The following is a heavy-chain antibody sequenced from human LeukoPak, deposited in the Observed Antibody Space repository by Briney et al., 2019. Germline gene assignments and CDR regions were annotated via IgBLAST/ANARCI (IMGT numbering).Heavy chain of an antibody. D-gene: IGHD2-2*01. CDR1: GYTFTGYY. CDR3: ARAPPFSGYCSSTSCPRGGWFDP. Sequence: ASVKVSCKASGYTFTGYYMHWVRQAPGQGLEWMGWINPNSGGTNYAQKFQGRVTMTRDTSISTAYMELSRLRSDDTAVYYCARAPPFSGYCSSTSCPRGGWFDPWGQGTLVIVSS. CDR2: INPNSGGT. V-gene: IGHV1-2*02. J-gene: IGHJ5*02.